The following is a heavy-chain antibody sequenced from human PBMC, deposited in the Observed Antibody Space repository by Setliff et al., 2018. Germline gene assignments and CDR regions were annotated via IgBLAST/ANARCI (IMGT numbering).Heavy chain of an antibody. D-gene: IGHD6-19*01. CDR3: ARVTIAVTGYFDF. CDR1: GYTFTNYG. Sequence: ASVKVSCKASGYTFTNYGVTWVRQAPGQGLEWMGWIGAYNGNTYNAHKFQGRVTMTSDTSTSTAYMELRSLRSDDAAVYYCARVTIAVTGYFDFWGQGTLVTVSS. CDR2: IGAYNGNT. V-gene: IGHV1-18*01. J-gene: IGHJ4*02.